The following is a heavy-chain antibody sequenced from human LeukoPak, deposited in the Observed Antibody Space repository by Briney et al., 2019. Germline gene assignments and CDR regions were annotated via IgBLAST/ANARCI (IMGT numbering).Heavy chain of an antibody. Sequence: SETLSLTCTVSGGSISSSSYYWGWIRQPPGKGLEWIGSIYYSGSTYYNPSLKSRVTISVDTSKSQFSLKLSSVTAADTAVYYCARVGSGDITIFGVVIKFGAFDIWGQGTMVTVSS. D-gene: IGHD3-3*01. CDR2: IYYSGST. J-gene: IGHJ3*02. CDR3: ARVGSGDITIFGVVIKFGAFDI. V-gene: IGHV4-39*07. CDR1: GGSISSSSYY.